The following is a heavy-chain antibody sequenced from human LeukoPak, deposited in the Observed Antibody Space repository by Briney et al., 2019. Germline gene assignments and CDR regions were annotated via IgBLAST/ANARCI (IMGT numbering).Heavy chain of an antibody. CDR1: GFTFDDYA. J-gene: IGHJ6*03. CDR3: AKNGDRGAYCSGGICYPYYYYYIDV. CDR2: ITWDGGST. Sequence: TGGSLRLSCAASGFTFDDYAMHWVRHPPGKGLEWVSVITWDGGSTYYADSVKGRFTISRDNSKNTLYLQMNSLRAEDTAMYYCAKNGDRGAYCSGGICYPYYYYYIDVWGKGTTVTISS. D-gene: IGHD2-15*01. V-gene: IGHV3-43D*03.